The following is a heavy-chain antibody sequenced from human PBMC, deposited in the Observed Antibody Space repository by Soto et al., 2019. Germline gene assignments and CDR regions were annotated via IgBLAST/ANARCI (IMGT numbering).Heavy chain of an antibody. CDR3: TYTRIEEAAFFDY. CDR2: IYWDDDK. Sequence: QITLQESGPPLVKPTQTLTRTCTFSGFSLSTSRVGVGWIRQPPGRALEWLALIYWDDDKRDNPSLKSPLTITKDTSKNQVVLTMTNVDPVDTATYFCTYTRIEEAAFFDYWGRGTLGTGAS. CDR1: GFSLSTSRVG. V-gene: IGHV2-5*02. J-gene: IGHJ4*02. D-gene: IGHD6-13*01.